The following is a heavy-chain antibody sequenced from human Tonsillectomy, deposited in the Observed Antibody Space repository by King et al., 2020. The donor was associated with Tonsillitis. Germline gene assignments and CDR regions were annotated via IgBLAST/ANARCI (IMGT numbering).Heavy chain of an antibody. V-gene: IGHV3-30*02. D-gene: IGHD2-21*02. CDR2: IRYDGGNK. CDR1: GFSFSIYG. CDR3: AKDGGVVTATHFDY. Sequence: VQLVESGGGVVQPGGSLRLSCAASGFSFSIYGMHWVRQAPGKGLEWVAFIRYDGGNKYFADSVKGRFTISRDNSKNTLYLQMNSLRVEDTAVYYCAKDGGVVTATHFDYWGQGTLVTVSS. J-gene: IGHJ4*02.